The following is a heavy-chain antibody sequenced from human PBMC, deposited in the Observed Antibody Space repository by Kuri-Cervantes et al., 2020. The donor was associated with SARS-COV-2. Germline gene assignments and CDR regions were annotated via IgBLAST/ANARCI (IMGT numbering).Heavy chain of an antibody. D-gene: IGHD4-17*01. Sequence: ASVKVSCKASGYTFTGYYMHWVRQAPGQGLEWMGWINPNSGGTNYAQKFQGRVTMTTDTSTSTAYMELRSLRSDDTAVYYCARDTGYGADYFDYWGQGTLVTVSS. V-gene: IGHV1-2*02. CDR3: ARDTGYGADYFDY. J-gene: IGHJ4*02. CDR1: GYTFTGYY. CDR2: INPNSGGT.